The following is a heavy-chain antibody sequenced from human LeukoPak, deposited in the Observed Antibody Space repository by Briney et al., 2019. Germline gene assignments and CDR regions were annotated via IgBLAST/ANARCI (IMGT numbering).Heavy chain of an antibody. D-gene: IGHD6-13*01. CDR2: ISAYNGNT. CDR1: GYTFTSYG. CDR3: ARVPGYSSSWLPDAFDI. Sequence: ASVKVSCKASGYTFTSYGISWVRQAPGQGLEWMGWISAYNGNTNYAQKLQGRVTMTTDTSTSTAYMELRSLRSDDTAVYYCARVPGYSSSWLPDAFDIWGQGTMVTVSS. V-gene: IGHV1-18*01. J-gene: IGHJ3*02.